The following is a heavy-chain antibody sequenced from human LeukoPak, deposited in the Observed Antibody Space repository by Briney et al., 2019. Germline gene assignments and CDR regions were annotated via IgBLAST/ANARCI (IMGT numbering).Heavy chain of an antibody. CDR1: GFTVSSNY. CDR2: INTDGSIT. J-gene: IGHJ4*02. Sequence: GGSLRLSCAASGFTVSSNYMSWVRQAPGKGLVWVSLINTDGSITRYADSVKGRFTISRDNAKNTLYLQMNSLRAEDTAVYYCAREGSGTYYIDYWGQGTLVTVSS. V-gene: IGHV3-74*01. D-gene: IGHD1-26*01. CDR3: AREGSGTYYIDY.